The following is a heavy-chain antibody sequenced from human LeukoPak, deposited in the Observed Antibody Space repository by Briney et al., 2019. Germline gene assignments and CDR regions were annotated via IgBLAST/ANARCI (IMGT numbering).Heavy chain of an antibody. Sequence: PSETLSLTCAVYGGSFSGYYWSWIRQPPGKGLEWIGEINHSGSTNYNPSLKSRVTISVDTSKNQFSLKLSSVTAADTAVYYCARVDQATVDYWGQGTLVTVSS. D-gene: IGHD5-12*01. CDR1: GGSFSGYY. J-gene: IGHJ4*02. V-gene: IGHV4-34*01. CDR3: ARVDQATVDY. CDR2: INHSGST.